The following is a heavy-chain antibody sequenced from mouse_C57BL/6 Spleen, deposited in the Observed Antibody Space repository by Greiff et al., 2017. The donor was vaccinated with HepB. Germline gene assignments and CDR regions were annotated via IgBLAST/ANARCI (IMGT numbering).Heavy chain of an antibody. D-gene: IGHD1-1*01. CDR1: GFSFNTYA. Sequence: EVQVVESGGGLVQPKGSLKLSCAASGFSFNTYAMNWVRQAPGKGLEWVARIRSKSNNYATYYADSVKDRFTISRDDSESMLYLQMNNLKTEDTAMYYCVSNYYGSSYEDWYFDVWGTGTTVTVSS. V-gene: IGHV10-1*01. CDR2: IRSKSNNYAT. J-gene: IGHJ1*03. CDR3: VSNYYGSSYEDWYFDV.